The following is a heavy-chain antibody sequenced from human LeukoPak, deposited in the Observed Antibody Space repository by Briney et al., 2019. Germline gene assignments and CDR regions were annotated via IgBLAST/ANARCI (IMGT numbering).Heavy chain of an antibody. V-gene: IGHV3-21*01. CDR3: ARGSSGSYYAPPY. J-gene: IGHJ4*02. CDR2: ISSSSIYI. Sequence: AGSLSLSCAASGFTFSSFSVNWVRPDHTEGQEWVSSISSSSIYIYYADSVNDRFTIPRDNPKNSLYLQMNSLRAEDTAVYYCARGSSGSYYAPPYWGQGTLVTVSS. D-gene: IGHD1-26*01. CDR1: GFTFSSFS.